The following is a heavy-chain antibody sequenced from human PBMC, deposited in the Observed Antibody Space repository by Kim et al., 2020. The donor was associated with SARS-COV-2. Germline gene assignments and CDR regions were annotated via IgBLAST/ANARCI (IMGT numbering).Heavy chain of an antibody. CDR3: ARADPANGSGSNYGMDV. V-gene: IGHV1-69*13. CDR1: GGTFSSYS. CDR2: IIPIFGTG. Sequence: SVKVSCKASGGTFSSYSISWVRQAPGQGLEWMGGIIPIFGTGNYAQKFLGRVTMTADESTSTAYMELSSLRSEDTAVYYCARADPANGSGSNYGMDVWGQGTTVTVSS. J-gene: IGHJ6*02. D-gene: IGHD3-10*01.